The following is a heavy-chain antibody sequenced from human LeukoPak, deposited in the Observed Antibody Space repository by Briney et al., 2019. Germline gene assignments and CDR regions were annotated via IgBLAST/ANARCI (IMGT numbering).Heavy chain of an antibody. J-gene: IGHJ3*02. D-gene: IGHD3-22*01. V-gene: IGHV3-21*04. CDR2: ISSSSSYI. CDR1: GFTFSSYS. CDR3: ARESSEVTMIVVVDDAFDI. Sequence: GGSLRLSCAASGFTFSSYSMNWVRQAPGKGLEWVSSISSSSSYIYYADSVKGRFTISRDNAKNSLYLQMNSLRSEDTAVYYCARESSEVTMIVVVDDAFDIWGQGTMVTVSS.